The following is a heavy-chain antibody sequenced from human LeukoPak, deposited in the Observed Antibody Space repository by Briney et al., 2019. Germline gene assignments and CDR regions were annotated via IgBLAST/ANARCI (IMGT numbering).Heavy chain of an antibody. CDR2: ITWDSESI. CDR3: AKGGGGRLVYYFYMGV. Sequence: GRSLRLSCTASGFSFGDYAMHWVRQTAGKGLEWVSGITWDSESIAYADSVKGRFTISRDNAKNSLYLQMNSLRDEDTALYYCAKGGGGRLVYYFYMGVWGKGTTVTVSS. J-gene: IGHJ6*03. CDR1: GFSFGDYA. D-gene: IGHD5-12*01. V-gene: IGHV3-9*01.